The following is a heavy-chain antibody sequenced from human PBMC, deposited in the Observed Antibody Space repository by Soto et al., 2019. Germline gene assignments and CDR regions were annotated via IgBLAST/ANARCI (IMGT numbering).Heavy chain of an antibody. Sequence: PGGSLRLSCAASGFTLSSYAMHWVRQAPGKGLEWVAVISYDGSNKYYADSVKGRFTISRDNSKNTLYLQMNSLRAEDTAVYYCAKGETYYDFWSGSQGAFDIWGQGTMVTVSS. CDR1: GFTLSSYA. D-gene: IGHD3-3*01. CDR2: ISYDGSNK. V-gene: IGHV3-30-3*01. CDR3: AKGETYYDFWSGSQGAFDI. J-gene: IGHJ3*02.